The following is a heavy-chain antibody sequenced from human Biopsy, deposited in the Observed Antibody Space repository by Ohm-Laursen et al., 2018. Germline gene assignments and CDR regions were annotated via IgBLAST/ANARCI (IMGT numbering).Heavy chain of an antibody. J-gene: IGHJ6*02. CDR2: ITGDGGVT. Sequence: SLRLSCAASGFSFSSHAMSWVRQAPGKGLEWVSVITGDGGVTYYADPVKGRFTVSRDNSMNTMFLQMNSLRAQDAGTYYCAKWGTSMALYRFYGMDVWGQGTTVSVSS. V-gene: IGHV3-23*01. CDR3: AKWGTSMALYRFYGMDV. D-gene: IGHD5-18*01. CDR1: GFSFSSHA.